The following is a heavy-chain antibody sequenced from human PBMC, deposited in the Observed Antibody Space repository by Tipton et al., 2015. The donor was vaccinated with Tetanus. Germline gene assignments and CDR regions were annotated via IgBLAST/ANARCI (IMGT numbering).Heavy chain of an antibody. D-gene: IGHD5-18*01. CDR1: GFNFGDFA. CDR2: VRSNTYGGTT. CDR3: VRKGYTWATPGLDS. V-gene: IGHV3-49*03. Sequence: SLRLSCSTSGFNFGDFAVSWFRQAPGKGLEWVGFVRSNTYGGTTDYAASAQGRFTISRDDSKSIAYLQMNSLGAEDTAVYFCVRKGYTWATPGLDSWGHGTLVTVSS. J-gene: IGHJ5*01.